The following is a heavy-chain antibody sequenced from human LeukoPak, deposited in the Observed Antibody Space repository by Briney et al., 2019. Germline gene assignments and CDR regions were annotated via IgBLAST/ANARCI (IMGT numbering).Heavy chain of an antibody. Sequence: SETLSLTCAVYGGSFSGYYWSWIRQPPGKGLEWIGEINHSGSTNYNPSLKSRVTISVDTSKNQLSLKLSSVTAADTAVYYCARDIRGYSYGYRTAYYYYMDGWGKGTTVTVSS. D-gene: IGHD5-18*01. CDR2: INHSGST. V-gene: IGHV4-34*01. CDR3: ARDIRGYSYGYRTAYYYYMDG. CDR1: GGSFSGYY. J-gene: IGHJ6*03.